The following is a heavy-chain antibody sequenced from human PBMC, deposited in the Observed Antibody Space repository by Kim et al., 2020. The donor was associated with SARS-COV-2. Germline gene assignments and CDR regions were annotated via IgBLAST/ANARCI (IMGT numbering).Heavy chain of an antibody. CDR3: ARALVLSGYYGMDV. V-gene: IGHV3-33*01. D-gene: IGHD3-10*01. Sequence: ADPVKGRFTIARDNSKNTLYLQMNSRRAEDTAVYYCARALVLSGYYGMDVWGQGTTVTVSS. J-gene: IGHJ6*02.